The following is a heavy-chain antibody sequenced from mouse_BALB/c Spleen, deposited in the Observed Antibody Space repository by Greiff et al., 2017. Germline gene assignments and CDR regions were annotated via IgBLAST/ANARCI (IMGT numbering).Heavy chain of an antibody. CDR1: GFTFSDYY. CDR3: ARDLLSTMITTFAY. J-gene: IGHJ3*01. D-gene: IGHD2-4*01. CDR2: ISDGGSYT. V-gene: IGHV5-4*02. Sequence: EVKVVESGGGLVKPGGSLKLSCAASGFTFSDYYMYWVRQTPEKRLEWVATISDGGSYTYYPDSVKGRFTISRDNAKNNLYLQMSSLKSEDTAMYYCARDLLSTMITTFAYWGQGTLVTVSA.